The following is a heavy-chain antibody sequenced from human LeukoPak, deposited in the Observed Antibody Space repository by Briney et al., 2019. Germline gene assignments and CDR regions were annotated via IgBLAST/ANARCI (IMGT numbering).Heavy chain of an antibody. J-gene: IGHJ4*02. CDR1: GGSFSGYY. V-gene: IGHV4-34*01. D-gene: IGHD3-10*01. CDR3: ARGLWFGELLDY. CDR2: INHSGST. Sequence: SETLSLTCAVYGGSFSGYYWSWIRQPPGKGLEWIGEINHSGSTNYNPSLKSRVTISVDTSKNQCSLKLSSVTAADTAVYYCARGLWFGELLDYWGQGTLVTVSS.